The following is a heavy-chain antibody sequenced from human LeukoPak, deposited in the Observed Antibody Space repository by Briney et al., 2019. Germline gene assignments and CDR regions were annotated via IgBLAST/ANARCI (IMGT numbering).Heavy chain of an antibody. D-gene: IGHD2-15*01. J-gene: IGHJ6*02. Sequence: SVKVSCKASGGTFSSYAISWVRQAPGQGLEWMGRFIPILGIANYAQKFQGRVTITADKSTSTAYMELSSLRSEDTAVYYCASGYCSGGSCYHGAYYYGMDVWGQGTTVTVSS. CDR2: FIPILGIA. V-gene: IGHV1-69*04. CDR3: ASGYCSGGSCYHGAYYYGMDV. CDR1: GGTFSSYA.